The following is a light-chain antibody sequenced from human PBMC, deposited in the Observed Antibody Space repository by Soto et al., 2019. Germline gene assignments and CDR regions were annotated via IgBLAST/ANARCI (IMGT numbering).Light chain of an antibody. CDR1: QSVSNNY. V-gene: IGKV3-20*01. CDR2: GAS. Sequence: EIVLTQSPGTLSLSPGERATLSCRASQSVSNNYLAWYQQKPGQAPGLLIYGASNRATGIPDRFSGSGSGTDFTLTISRLEPADSAAYYCQQYGSSGTFGQGTKVDIK. J-gene: IGKJ1*01. CDR3: QQYGSSGT.